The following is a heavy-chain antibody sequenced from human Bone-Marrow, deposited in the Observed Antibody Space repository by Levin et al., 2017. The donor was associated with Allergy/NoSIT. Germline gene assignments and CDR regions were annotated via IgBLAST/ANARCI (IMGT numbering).Heavy chain of an antibody. V-gene: IGHV1-3*04. CDR3: ARSASLPWFDP. J-gene: IGHJ5*02. Sequence: ASVKVSCKAAGSTFSSYFIHWLRQAPGQGLEWMGWINTSNGKTKYAQKFQGRLTITRDTSASTAYMDLNSLTTEDTAIYYCARSASLPWFDPWGQGTLVTVSS. CDR2: INTSNGKT. CDR1: GSTFSSYF.